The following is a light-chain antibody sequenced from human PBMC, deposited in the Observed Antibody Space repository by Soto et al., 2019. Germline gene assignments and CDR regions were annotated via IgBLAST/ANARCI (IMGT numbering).Light chain of an antibody. CDR2: AAS. J-gene: IGKJ4*01. V-gene: IGKV1-5*01. CDR3: QQYDNLPLT. CDR1: ESIRTW. Sequence: DIQMSQSPSTLSASIGDRVTITCRASESIRTWLAWYQQKPGKAPKLLLFAASTLVGGVPSRFSGSGSGTDFTFTISSLQPEDIATYYCQQYDNLPLTFGGGTKVDIK.